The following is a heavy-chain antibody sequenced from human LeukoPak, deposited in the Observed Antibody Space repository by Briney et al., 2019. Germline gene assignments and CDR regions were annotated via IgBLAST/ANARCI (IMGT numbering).Heavy chain of an antibody. Sequence: PSETLSLTCAVYGGSFSGYYWSWIRQPPGKGLEWIGEINHSGSTYYNPSLKSRVIISVDTSKNQFSLKLSSVTAADTAVYYCARHSTDIWFGELHWFDPWGQGILVTVSS. V-gene: IGHV4-34*01. J-gene: IGHJ5*02. CDR1: GGSFSGYY. CDR2: INHSGST. D-gene: IGHD3-10*01. CDR3: ARHSTDIWFGELHWFDP.